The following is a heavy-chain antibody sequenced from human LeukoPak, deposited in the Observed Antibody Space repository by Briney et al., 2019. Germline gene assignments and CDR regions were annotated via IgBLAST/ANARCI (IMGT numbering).Heavy chain of an antibody. J-gene: IGHJ4*02. D-gene: IGHD6-19*01. V-gene: IGHV1-3*03. CDR3: ARGGKQWRGGNYFDS. CDR1: GYTFTGYY. Sequence: ASVKVSCKASGYTFTGYYMHWVRQAPGQSLEWMGWITTGRGETRYSQEFQRRITFTTETSASTVCMDLSDLRSEDTAVYYCARGGKQWRGGNYFDSWGQGTLVAVSS. CDR2: ITTGRGET.